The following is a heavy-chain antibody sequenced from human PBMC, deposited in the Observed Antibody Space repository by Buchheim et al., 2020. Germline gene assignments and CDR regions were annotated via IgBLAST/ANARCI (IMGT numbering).Heavy chain of an antibody. D-gene: IGHD6-19*01. V-gene: IGHV1-8*01. CDR3: ARGDSSGWPDY. CDR2: MNPKSGDT. CDR1: GYTFTSNY. Sequence: QVQLVQSGAEVKKPGASVKVSCKASGYTFTSNYINWVRQATGQGLEWMGWMNPKSGDTYYAQKFQGKVTMTRDTSISTAYMEVSSLRSDDTAVYYCARGDSSGWPDYWSQRTL. J-gene: IGHJ4*01.